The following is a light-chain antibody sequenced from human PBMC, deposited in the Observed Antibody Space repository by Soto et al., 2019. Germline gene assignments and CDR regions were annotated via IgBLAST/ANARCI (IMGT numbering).Light chain of an antibody. CDR1: SSDVGSYNL. CDR2: GVT. V-gene: IGLV2-23*02. J-gene: IGLJ2*01. CDR3: CSYAGSSTVV. Sequence: QSALTQPASVSGSPGQSITISCTGTSSDVGSYNLVSWYQQHPGKAPQLMIYGVTKRPSGISNRFSGSKSGNTASLTISGLQAEDEADYYCCSYAGSSTVVFGGGTQLTVL.